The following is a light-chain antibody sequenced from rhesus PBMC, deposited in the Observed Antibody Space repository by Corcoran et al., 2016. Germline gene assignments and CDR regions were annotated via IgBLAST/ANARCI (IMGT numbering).Light chain of an antibody. J-gene: IGKJ2*01. CDR2: GAS. Sequence: QVILTQSPATLSLSPGERATLSCRASQSVSSYLAWYQQKPGQAPRLLIYGASSRDTGIPDRFSGSGSGTDFTLTISSREPEDVGVYHCYQHSSGYSFGQGTKVEIK. CDR1: QSVSSY. V-gene: IGKV3-10*01. CDR3: YQHSSGYS.